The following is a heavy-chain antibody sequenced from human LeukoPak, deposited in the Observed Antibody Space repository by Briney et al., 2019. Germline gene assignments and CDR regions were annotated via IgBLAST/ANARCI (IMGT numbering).Heavy chain of an antibody. J-gene: IGHJ4*02. CDR2: IIPISGTA. CDR3: ARGLVVRGVTYYFDY. CDR1: GGTFSSYG. V-gene: IGHV1-69*05. D-gene: IGHD3-10*01. Sequence: ASVKVSCKASGGTFSSYGINWVRQAPGQGLEWMGGIIPISGTANYAQKFQGRVTITTDESTTTAYMDLSSLRSEDTAVYHCARGLVVRGVTYYFDYWGQGTLVTVSS.